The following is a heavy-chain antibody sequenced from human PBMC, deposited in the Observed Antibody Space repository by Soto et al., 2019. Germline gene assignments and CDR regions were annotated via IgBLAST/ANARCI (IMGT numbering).Heavy chain of an antibody. CDR3: ARGFWSGSYSGGLGMDV. CDR2: INHSGST. D-gene: IGHD3-3*01. J-gene: IGHJ6*02. V-gene: IGHV4-34*01. Sequence: PSEILSLTCAVYGASFSGFYWSWIRQPPGKGLEWIGEINHSGSTNYNPSLKSRVTISVDTSKNQFSLKLSSVTAADTAVYYCARGFWSGSYSGGLGMDVWGQGSTVTVSS. CDR1: GASFSGFY.